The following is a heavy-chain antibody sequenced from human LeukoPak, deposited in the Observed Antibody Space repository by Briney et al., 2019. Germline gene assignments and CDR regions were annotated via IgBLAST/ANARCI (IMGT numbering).Heavy chain of an antibody. Sequence: ASVKVSCKASGYTFTSYGISWVRQAPGQGLEWMGWISAYNGNTNYAQKLQGRVTMTRDTSTSTVYMELSSLRSEDTAVYYCARDSGRWSFDYWGQGTLVTVSS. J-gene: IGHJ4*02. V-gene: IGHV1-18*01. CDR1: GYTFTSYG. CDR3: ARDSGRWSFDY. D-gene: IGHD6-19*01. CDR2: ISAYNGNT.